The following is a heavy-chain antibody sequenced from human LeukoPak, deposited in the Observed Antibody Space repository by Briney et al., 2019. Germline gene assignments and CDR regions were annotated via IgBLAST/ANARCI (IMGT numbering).Heavy chain of an antibody. Sequence: PSQTLSLTCTVPGGSISSGGYYWSWIRQHPGKGLEWIGYIYYSGSTYYNPSLKRRVPISVETSKYQFSLRLSSVTAADTAVYYCATSSGGYTAASVAFDIWGQGTMVTVS. CDR1: GGSISSGGYY. V-gene: IGHV4-31*03. D-gene: IGHD5-18*01. CDR3: ATSSGGYTAASVAFDI. CDR2: IYYSGST. J-gene: IGHJ3*02.